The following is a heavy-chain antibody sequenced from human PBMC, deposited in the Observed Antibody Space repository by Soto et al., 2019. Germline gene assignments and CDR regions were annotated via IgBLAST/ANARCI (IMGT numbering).Heavy chain of an antibody. J-gene: IGHJ3*01. CDR2: IYYSGST. CDR3: AYKGNYYDSSGSF. V-gene: IGHV4-39*01. CDR1: GGSISSSSYY. D-gene: IGHD3-22*01. Sequence: SETLSLTCTVSGGSISSSSYYWGWIRQPPGKGLEWIGSIYYSGSTYYNPSLKSRVTISVDTSKNQFSLKLSSVTAADTAVYYCAYKGNYYDSSGSFWGQGTMVTVSS.